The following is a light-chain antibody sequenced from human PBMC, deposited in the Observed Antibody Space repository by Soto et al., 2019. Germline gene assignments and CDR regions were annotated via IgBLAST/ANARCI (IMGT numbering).Light chain of an antibody. V-gene: IGKV1-39*01. CDR2: AAS. CDR1: QSISSY. Sequence: DIQMTQSPSSLSASVGDRVTITCRASQSISSYLNWYQQKPGKAPKLLIYAASSLQSGVPSRFSGSGSGTDFTLTISSLQTEDLATYYCQQSYSTLALTFGGGTKVEIK. J-gene: IGKJ4*01. CDR3: QQSYSTLALT.